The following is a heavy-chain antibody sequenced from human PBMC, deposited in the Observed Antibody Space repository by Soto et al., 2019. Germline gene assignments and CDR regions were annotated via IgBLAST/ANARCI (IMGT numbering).Heavy chain of an antibody. J-gene: IGHJ4*02. Sequence: GGSLRLSCAASGFTFSDYYMSWIRQAPGKGLEWVSYISSSGSTIYYADSVKGRFTISRDNAKNSLYLQMNSLRAEDTAVYYCARDQVGYCSSTSCYDFDYWGQGTLVTVSS. CDR2: ISSSGSTI. CDR3: ARDQVGYCSSTSCYDFDY. CDR1: GFTFSDYY. D-gene: IGHD2-2*01. V-gene: IGHV3-11*01.